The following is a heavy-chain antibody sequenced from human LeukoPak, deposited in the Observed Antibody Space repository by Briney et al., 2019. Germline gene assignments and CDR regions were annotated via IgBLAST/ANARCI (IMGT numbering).Heavy chain of an antibody. CDR2: IIASSGST. J-gene: IGHJ4*02. D-gene: IGHD5-12*01. Sequence: AGGSLRLSCASSGFSFSNYAMGWVRQAPGKGLEWVPLIIASSGSTFYADSVKSRFTISRDNSKNTLYLQMNSLRAEDTAVYYCAKGGYDYVEMGYFDYWGQGTLVTVSS. CDR3: AKGGYDYVEMGYFDY. V-gene: IGHV3-23*01. CDR1: GFSFSNYA.